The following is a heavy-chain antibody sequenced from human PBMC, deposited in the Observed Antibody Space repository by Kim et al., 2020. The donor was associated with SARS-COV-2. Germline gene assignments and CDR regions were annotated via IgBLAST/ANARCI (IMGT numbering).Heavy chain of an antibody. CDR3: ARDGDDILTGYYRN. J-gene: IGHJ4*02. D-gene: IGHD3-9*01. Sequence: SGTLSLTCAVSGGSISSSNWWSWVRQPPGKGLEWIGEIYHSGSTNYNPSLKSRVTISVDKSKNQFSLKLSSVTAADTAVYYCARDGDDILTGYYRNWGQGTLVTVSS. CDR1: GGSISSSNW. CDR2: IYHSGST. V-gene: IGHV4-4*02.